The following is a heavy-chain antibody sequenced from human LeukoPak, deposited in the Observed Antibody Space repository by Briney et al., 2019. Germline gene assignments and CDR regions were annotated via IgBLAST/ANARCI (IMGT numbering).Heavy chain of an antibody. CDR3: ARTNYDILTGYPTFLDY. V-gene: IGHV4-59*01. CDR2: IHYSGST. J-gene: IGHJ4*02. D-gene: IGHD3-9*01. Sequence: SETLSLTCTVSGGSISSYYWSWIRQPPGRGLEWVGSIHYSGSTSYNPSLRSRVTISVDKSKNQFSLKLSSVTAADTAVYYCARTNYDILTGYPTFLDYWGQGTLVTVSS. CDR1: GGSISSYY.